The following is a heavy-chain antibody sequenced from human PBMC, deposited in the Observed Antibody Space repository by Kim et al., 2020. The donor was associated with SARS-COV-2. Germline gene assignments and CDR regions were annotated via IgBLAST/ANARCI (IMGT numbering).Heavy chain of an antibody. D-gene: IGHD3-22*01. CDR2: INSDGSST. CDR3: ARGGNYYDSSGYYYAGDIDY. Sequence: GGSLRLSCAASGFTFSSYWMHWVRQAPGKGLVWVSRINSDGSSTSYADSVKGRFTISRDNAKNTLYLQMNSLRAEDTAVYYCARGGNYYDSSGYYYAGDIDYWGQGTLVTVSS. CDR1: GFTFSSYW. V-gene: IGHV3-74*01. J-gene: IGHJ4*02.